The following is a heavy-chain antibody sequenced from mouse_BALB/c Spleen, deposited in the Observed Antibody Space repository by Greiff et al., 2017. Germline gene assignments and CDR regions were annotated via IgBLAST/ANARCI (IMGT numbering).Heavy chain of an antibody. V-gene: IGHV5-12-1*01. CDR1: GFAFRSYE. CDR2: ISGGGGST. D-gene: IGHD1-1*01. Sequence: EVNVVESGGGLVKPGGSLKLSCAASGFAFRSYELSWVRQTPETRLEWVAYISGGGGSTYYPDTVKGRFTISRANAKNTLYLQMSSLKSEDTAMYYCARGGDYYGSSSWFAYWGQGTLVTVSA. J-gene: IGHJ3*01. CDR3: ARGGDYYGSSSWFAY.